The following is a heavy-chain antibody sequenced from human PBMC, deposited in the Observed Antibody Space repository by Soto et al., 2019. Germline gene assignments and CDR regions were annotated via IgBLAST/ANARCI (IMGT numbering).Heavy chain of an antibody. CDR1: GFTFSSYA. V-gene: IGHV3-23*04. CDR3: AKGQGWSYYYDS. CDR2: IGGSGGT. Sequence: VESGGGLVQPGGSLRLSCAASGFTFSSYAMSWVRLAPGKGLEWFSSIGGSGGTYYADSVKGRFTISRDNSKNMLYLHLNSLRAEDTAMYYCAKGQGWSYYYDSWGQGTLVTVSS. D-gene: IGHD2-15*01. J-gene: IGHJ4*02.